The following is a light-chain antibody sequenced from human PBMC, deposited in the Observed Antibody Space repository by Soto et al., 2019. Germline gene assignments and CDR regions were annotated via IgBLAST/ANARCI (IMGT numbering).Light chain of an antibody. Sequence: EIVMTQSPATLSVSPGERATLSCRASQSVTSNLAWYQQKPGRAPRLLIYGASTRATGIPARFSGSGSGTEFTLTISSLQSEDFAIYYCQQYNKWPPWTFGQGTKVDI. CDR3: QQYNKWPPWT. V-gene: IGKV3-15*01. CDR1: QSVTSN. CDR2: GAS. J-gene: IGKJ1*01.